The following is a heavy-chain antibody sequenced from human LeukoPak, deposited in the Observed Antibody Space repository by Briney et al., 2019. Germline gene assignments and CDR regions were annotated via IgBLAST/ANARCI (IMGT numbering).Heavy chain of an antibody. CDR2: ISWNGFSS. J-gene: IGHJ5*02. CDR3: TRSPRGGEPVS. D-gene: IGHD3-10*01. CDR1: GFTFDDYG. V-gene: IGHV3-20*04. Sequence: GGSLRLSCTASGFTFDDYGMSWVRQVPGKGLEWVSGISWNGFSSSYADSVRGRFTISRDNGKDSVFLQMKSLRVEDSAFYYCTRSPRGGEPVSWGQGILVTVSS.